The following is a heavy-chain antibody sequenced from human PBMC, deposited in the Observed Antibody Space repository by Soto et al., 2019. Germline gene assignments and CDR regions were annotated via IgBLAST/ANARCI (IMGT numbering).Heavy chain of an antibody. J-gene: IGHJ6*02. D-gene: IGHD3-10*01. CDR1: GFTVSSNY. V-gene: IGHV3-53*01. Sequence: GGSLRLSCAASGFTVSSNYMSWVRQAPGKGLEWVSVIYSGGSTYYADSVKGRFTISRDNSKNTVYLQMNSLRAEHTAVYYCARDLVGSGEKPRGLDVWGQGTTVTVSS. CDR3: ARDLVGSGEKPRGLDV. CDR2: IYSGGST.